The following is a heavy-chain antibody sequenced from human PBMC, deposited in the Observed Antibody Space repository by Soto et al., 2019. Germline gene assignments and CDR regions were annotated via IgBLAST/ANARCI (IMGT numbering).Heavy chain of an antibody. V-gene: IGHV1-46*03. J-gene: IGHJ4*02. CDR2: INPSGGST. Sequence: QVQLVQSGAEVKKPGASVKVSCKASGYTFTSYYMHWVRQAPGQGLEWMGIINPSGGSTSYAQKFQGRVNMTRDTSTSTVYMELSSLRSEDTAVYYCAREGCSGGSCYEFNYWGQGTLVTVSS. CDR3: AREGCSGGSCYEFNY. CDR1: GYTFTSYY. D-gene: IGHD2-15*01.